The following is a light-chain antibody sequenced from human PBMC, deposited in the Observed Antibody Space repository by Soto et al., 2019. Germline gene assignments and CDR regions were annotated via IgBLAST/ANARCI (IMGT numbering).Light chain of an antibody. V-gene: IGKV1-5*01. CDR2: DAS. J-gene: IGKJ1*01. Sequence: DIQMTQSPSTLAASVGDRVTITCRASQSINSWMAWFQQKPGKAPKVIIYDASTLESGVPSRFSGSGSGTEFTLTIDSLQPDDVATYYCQRYNAFSQTFGQGTKVEI. CDR1: QSINSW. CDR3: QRYNAFSQT.